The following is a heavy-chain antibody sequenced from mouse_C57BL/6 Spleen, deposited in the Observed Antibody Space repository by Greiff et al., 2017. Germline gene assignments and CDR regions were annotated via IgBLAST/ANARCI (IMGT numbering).Heavy chain of an antibody. V-gene: IGHV1-64*01. CDR1: GYTFTSYW. CDR3: ARSDYDYDEAD. D-gene: IGHD2-4*01. J-gene: IGHJ3*01. Sequence: QVQLQQPGAELVKPGASVKLSCKASGYTFTSYWMHWVKQRPGQGLEWIGMIHPNSGSTNYNEKFKSKATLTVDKSSSTAYMQLSSLTSEDSAVYYGARSDYDYDEADWGQGTLVTVAA. CDR2: IHPNSGST.